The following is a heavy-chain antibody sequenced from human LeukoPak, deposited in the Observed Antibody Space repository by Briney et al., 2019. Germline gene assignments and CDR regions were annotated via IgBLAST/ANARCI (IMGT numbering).Heavy chain of an antibody. V-gene: IGHV4-34*01. Sequence: PSETLSLTCAVYGGSFSGYYWSWIRQPPGKGLEWIGEINHSGSTNYNPSLKSRVTISVDTSKNQFSLKLSSVTAADTAVYYCARGRDSTTLLRYGMDVWDKGTTVTVSS. CDR2: INHSGST. CDR3: ARGRDSTTLLRYGMDV. D-gene: IGHD2/OR15-2a*01. J-gene: IGHJ6*04. CDR1: GGSFSGYY.